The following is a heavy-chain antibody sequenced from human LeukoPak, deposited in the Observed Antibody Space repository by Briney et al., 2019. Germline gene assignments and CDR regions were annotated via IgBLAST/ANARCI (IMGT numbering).Heavy chain of an antibody. Sequence: PSETLSLTCAVYGGSFSGYYWSWIRQPPGKGLEWIGEINHSGSTNYNPSLKNRVTISVDTSKNQFSLKLSSVTAAGTAVYYCARTSRYCSSTSCAPLDYWGQGTLVTVSS. V-gene: IGHV4-34*01. D-gene: IGHD2-2*01. J-gene: IGHJ4*02. CDR3: ARTSRYCSSTSCAPLDY. CDR1: GGSFSGYY. CDR2: INHSGST.